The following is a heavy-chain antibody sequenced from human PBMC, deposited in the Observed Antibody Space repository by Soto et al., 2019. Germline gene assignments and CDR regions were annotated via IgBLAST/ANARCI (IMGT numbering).Heavy chain of an antibody. V-gene: IGHV3-23*01. Sequence: HPGGSLRLSCAASGFTFGDFAMSWVRQAPGKGLEWVSGISGSGGSTHYPDSVKGRFTISRDNSKNTLYLQMNSLRAEDAAVYYCAKDGYSSSWDGFFEYWGQGNQVTVSS. D-gene: IGHD6-13*01. CDR2: ISGSGGST. CDR1: GFTFGDFA. CDR3: AKDGYSSSWDGFFEY. J-gene: IGHJ4*02.